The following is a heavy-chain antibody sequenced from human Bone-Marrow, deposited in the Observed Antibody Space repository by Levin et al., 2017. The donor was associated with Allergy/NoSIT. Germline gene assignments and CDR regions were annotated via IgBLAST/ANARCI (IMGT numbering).Heavy chain of an antibody. CDR3: AAYYYDSSGYWANFDY. CDR2: IYPGDSDT. CDR1: GYSFTSYW. Sequence: GESLKISCKGSGYSFTSYWIGWVRQMPGKGLEWMGIIYPGDSDTRYSPSFQGQVTISADKSISIAYLQWSSLKASDTAMYYCAAYYYDSSGYWANFDYWGQGTLVTVSS. V-gene: IGHV5-51*01. D-gene: IGHD3-22*01. J-gene: IGHJ4*02.